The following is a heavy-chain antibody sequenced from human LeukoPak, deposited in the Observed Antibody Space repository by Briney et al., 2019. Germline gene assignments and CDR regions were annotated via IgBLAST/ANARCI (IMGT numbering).Heavy chain of an antibody. J-gene: IGHJ3*02. CDR3: ARHLFYGSGSYRDAFDI. D-gene: IGHD3-10*01. CDR1: GYRFTSYW. V-gene: IGHV5-51*01. CDR2: IYPGDSDT. Sequence: GESLKISCKGSGYRFTSYWIGWVRQMPGKGLEWMGIIYPGDSDTRYRPSFQGQVTISADKSISTAYLQWSSLKASDTAMYYCARHLFYGSGSYRDAFDIWGQGTMVTVSS.